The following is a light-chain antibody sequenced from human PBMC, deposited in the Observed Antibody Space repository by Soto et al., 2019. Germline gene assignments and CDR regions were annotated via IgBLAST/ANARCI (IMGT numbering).Light chain of an antibody. CDR1: QSLVYSDGNTY. J-gene: IGKJ1*01. CDR2: QIS. V-gene: IGKV2-24*01. CDR3: MQFARFPRT. Sequence: DVVLTQTPLSSPVTLGQPASISCRSSQSLVYSDGNTYLSWLQQRPGQPPRLLIYQISNRFSGVPDRFSGSGAGTDFTLKISRVEAEDVVVYYCMQFARFPRTFGQGTKVEI.